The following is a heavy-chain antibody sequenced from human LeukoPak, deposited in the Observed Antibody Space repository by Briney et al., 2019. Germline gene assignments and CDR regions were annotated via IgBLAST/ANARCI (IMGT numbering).Heavy chain of an antibody. D-gene: IGHD3-3*01. Sequence: GGSLRLSCAASGFTFSSYGIHWVRQAPGKGLEWVAVISYDGSNKYYADSVKGRFTISRDSAKNSLYLQMNSLRAEDTAVYYCARGVPYDSWSGPHYSDYWGQGTLVTVSS. CDR3: ARGVPYDSWSGPHYSDY. CDR1: GFTFSSYG. J-gene: IGHJ4*02. V-gene: IGHV3-30*12. CDR2: ISYDGSNK.